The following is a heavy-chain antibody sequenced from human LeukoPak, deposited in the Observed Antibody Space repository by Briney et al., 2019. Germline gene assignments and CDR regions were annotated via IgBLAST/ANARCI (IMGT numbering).Heavy chain of an antibody. CDR3: ARDLYTITFGGVTAFDY. J-gene: IGHJ4*02. V-gene: IGHV7-4-1*02. Sequence: ASVKVSCKASGYTFTSYAMNWVRQAPGQGLEWMGWINTNTGNPTYAQGFTGRFVFSLDTSVSTAYLQISSLKAEDTAVYYCARDLYTITFGGVTAFDYWGQGTLVTVSS. D-gene: IGHD3-16*01. CDR2: INTNTGNP. CDR1: GYTFTSYA.